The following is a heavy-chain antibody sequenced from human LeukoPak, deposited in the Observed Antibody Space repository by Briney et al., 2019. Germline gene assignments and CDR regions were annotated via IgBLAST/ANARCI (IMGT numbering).Heavy chain of an antibody. CDR2: IYYSGST. J-gene: IGHJ4*02. CDR1: GGSISSGGYY. V-gene: IGHV4-31*03. D-gene: IGHD2-21*01. CDR3: ARGPGVVVIALDY. Sequence: SQTLSLTCTVSGGSISSGGYYWSWIRQHPGKGLEWIGYIYYSGSTYYNPSLKSRVTISVDTSKNQFSLKLSSVTAADTAVYYCARGPGVVVIALDYWGQGTLVTVSS.